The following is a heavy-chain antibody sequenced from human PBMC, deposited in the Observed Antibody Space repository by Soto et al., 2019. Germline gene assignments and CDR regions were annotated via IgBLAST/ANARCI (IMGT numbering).Heavy chain of an antibody. D-gene: IGHD2-2*01. CDR2: ISAYDGNT. V-gene: IGHV1-18*01. CDR1: GYTFTSYG. Sequence: QVQLVQSGAEVKKAGASVKVSCKASGYTFTSYGISWVRQAPGQGLEWMGWISAYDGNTNYAQKLQGRVTMTTDTSTSTAYMELRSLRSDDTAVYYCARDSDPDIVVVPAAMVGWFDPWGQGTPVTVSS. J-gene: IGHJ5*02. CDR3: ARDSDPDIVVVPAAMVGWFDP.